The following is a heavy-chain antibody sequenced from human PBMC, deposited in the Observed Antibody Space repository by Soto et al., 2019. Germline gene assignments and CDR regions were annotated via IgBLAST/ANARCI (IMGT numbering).Heavy chain of an antibody. CDR3: ARDYYYDSSGYSGSTYGMDV. J-gene: IGHJ6*02. Sequence: QVQLVESGGGVVQPGRSLRLSCAASGFTFSSYAMHWVRQAPGKGLEWVAVISYDGSNKNYADSVKGRFTISRDNSKNTLYLQMNSLRAEDTAVYYCARDYYYDSSGYSGSTYGMDVWGQGTTVTVSS. V-gene: IGHV3-30-3*01. CDR2: ISYDGSNK. CDR1: GFTFSSYA. D-gene: IGHD3-22*01.